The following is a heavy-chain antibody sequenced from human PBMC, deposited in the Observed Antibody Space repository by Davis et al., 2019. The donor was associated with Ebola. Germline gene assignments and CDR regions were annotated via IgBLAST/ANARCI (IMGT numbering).Heavy chain of an antibody. V-gene: IGHV3-30*14. CDR3: AGGWQPPYSYGMDV. J-gene: IGHJ6*02. D-gene: IGHD2-15*01. CDR1: EFTFDSYA. CDR2: MSCYGSST. Sequence: AGSLRLSCAASEFTFDSYAMRWVRQAPGKGLEWVSSMSCYGSSTYYADSVKGRFTISRDNSKNTLYLQMNSLRAEDTAVYYCAGGWQPPYSYGMDVWGQGTTVTVSS.